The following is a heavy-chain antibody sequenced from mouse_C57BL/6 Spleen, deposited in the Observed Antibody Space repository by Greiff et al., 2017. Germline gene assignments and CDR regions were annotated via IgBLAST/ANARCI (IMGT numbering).Heavy chain of an antibody. D-gene: IGHD3-2*02. CDR1: GYTFTSYW. V-gene: IGHV1-53*01. CDR2: INPSNGRT. J-gene: IGHJ2*01. Sequence: QVQLQQPGTELVKPGASVKLSCKASGYTFTSYWMHWVKQRPGQGLEWIGNINPSNGRTNYNEKFKSKATLTVDKSSSAAYMQLSSLTSEDSAVYYCASDGSGLYFDYWGQGTTLTVSS. CDR3: ASDGSGLYFDY.